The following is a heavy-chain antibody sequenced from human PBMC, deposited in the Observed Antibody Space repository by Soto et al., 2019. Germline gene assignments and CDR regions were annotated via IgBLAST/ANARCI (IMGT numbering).Heavy chain of an antibody. CDR1: GFTFSSYG. J-gene: IGHJ6*02. CDR3: AKERVVGGDSDYYYGMDV. D-gene: IGHD2-21*02. Sequence: PVGSLRLSCAASGFTFSSYGMHWVRQAPGKGLEWVAVISYDGSNKYYADSVKGRFTISRDNSKNTLYLQMNSLRAEDTAVYYCAKERVVGGDSDYYYGMDVWGQGTTVTVSS. CDR2: ISYDGSNK. V-gene: IGHV3-30*18.